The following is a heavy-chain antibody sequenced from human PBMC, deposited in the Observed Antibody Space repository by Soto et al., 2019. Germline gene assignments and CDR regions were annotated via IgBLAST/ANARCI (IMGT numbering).Heavy chain of an antibody. V-gene: IGHV4-39*01. Sequence: PSETLSLTCTVSGGSISSSSYYWGWIRQPPGKWLEWIGSIYYSGSTYYNPSLKSRVTISVDTSKNQFSLKLSSVTAADTAVYYCASTHSNYDFWSAPLGWFDPWGQGTLVTVYS. CDR3: ASTHSNYDFWSAPLGWFDP. J-gene: IGHJ5*02. CDR2: IYYSGST. D-gene: IGHD3-3*01. CDR1: GGSISSSSYY.